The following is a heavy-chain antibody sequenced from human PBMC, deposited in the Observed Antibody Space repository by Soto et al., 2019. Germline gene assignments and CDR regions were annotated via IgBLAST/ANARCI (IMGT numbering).Heavy chain of an antibody. CDR2: FSLSGTT. Sequence: PSETLSLTCTVYGASITGSFFWSWIRQPAGXGLEWIGRFSLSGTTNYNPSLRSRVTMPADVSKNQFSLRLTSVTAADTALYYCARGMTPPGAPAWYYFDSWGQGTLVTVSS. V-gene: IGHV4-4*07. CDR3: ARGMTPPGAPAWYYFDS. CDR1: GASITGSFF. D-gene: IGHD2-8*02. J-gene: IGHJ4*02.